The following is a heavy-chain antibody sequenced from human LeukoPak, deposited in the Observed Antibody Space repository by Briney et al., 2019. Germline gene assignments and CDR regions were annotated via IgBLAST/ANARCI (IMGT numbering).Heavy chain of an antibody. J-gene: IGHJ5*02. Sequence: SETLSLTCTVSGGSITSDLYYWTWIRQPAGKGLEWIGRIYTNGWTDYNPSLKSRVTISVDTSKNQFSLKLTVVTAADTALYYCARGSGWNAFDPWGQGTLVTVSS. CDR3: ARGSGWNAFDP. V-gene: IGHV4-61*02. CDR2: IYTNGWT. D-gene: IGHD6-19*01. CDR1: GGSITSDLYY.